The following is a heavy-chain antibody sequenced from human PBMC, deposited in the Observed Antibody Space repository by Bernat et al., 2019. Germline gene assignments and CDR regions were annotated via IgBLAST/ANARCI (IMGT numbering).Heavy chain of an antibody. CDR1: AYTFSGYY. J-gene: IGHJ5*02. V-gene: IGHV1-2*04. D-gene: IGHD3-10*01. Sequence: QVQLVQSGAEVKKPGASVKVSCKASAYTFSGYYIHWVRQAPGQGLEWMGRINPNSAGTNYAQKFQGWVTMTRDTSSSTAYMELSRLTSDDTAVYDCARGYYGSGRTGFDPWGQGTLVTVSS. CDR3: ARGYYGSGRTGFDP. CDR2: INPNSAGT.